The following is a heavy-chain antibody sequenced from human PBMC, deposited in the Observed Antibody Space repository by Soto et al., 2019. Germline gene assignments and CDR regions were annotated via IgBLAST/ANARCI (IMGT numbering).Heavy chain of an antibody. J-gene: IGHJ4*02. CDR2: INHSGST. CDR1: GGSFSGYY. CDR3: ARGFTHATVTSLSYFDY. D-gene: IGHD4-17*01. V-gene: IGHV4-34*01. Sequence: PSETLSLTCAVYGGSFSGYYWSWIRQPPGKGLEWIGEINHSGSTNYNPSLKSRVTISVDTSKSQFSLKLSSVTAADTAVYYCARGFTHATVTSLSYFDYWGQGTLVTVSS.